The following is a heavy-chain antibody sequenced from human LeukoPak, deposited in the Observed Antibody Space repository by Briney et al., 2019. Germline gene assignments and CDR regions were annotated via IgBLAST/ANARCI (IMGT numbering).Heavy chain of an antibody. D-gene: IGHD3-10*01. Sequence: PGGSLRLSCAASGFTFSSYVMHWVRQAPGKGLEWVAVISYDGSNKYYADSVKGRFTISRDNSKNTLYLQMNSLRAEDTAVYYGAKDPPVITFLAHFDYWARDPWSPSPQ. J-gene: IGHJ4*02. V-gene: IGHV3-30-3*01. CDR1: GFTFSSYV. CDR2: ISYDGSNK. CDR3: AKDPPVITFLAHFDY.